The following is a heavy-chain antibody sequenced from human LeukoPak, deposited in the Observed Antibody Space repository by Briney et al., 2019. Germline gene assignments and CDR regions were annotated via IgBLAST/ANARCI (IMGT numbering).Heavy chain of an antibody. CDR3: AKVEGSGWPLIY. J-gene: IGHJ4*02. CDR2: IRYDGTSE. CDR1: GFTFSSSD. Sequence: PGGSLRLSCAASGFTFSSSDTHWVRQAPGKGLEWVAFIRYDGTSEYNGDSVKGRFTISRDNSKNTLYVQMNSLRGEDTAVYYCAKVEGSGWPLIYWGQGTLVTVSS. D-gene: IGHD6-19*01. V-gene: IGHV3-30*02.